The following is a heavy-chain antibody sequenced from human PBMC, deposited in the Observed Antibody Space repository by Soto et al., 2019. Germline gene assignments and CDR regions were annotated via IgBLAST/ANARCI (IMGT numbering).Heavy chain of an antibody. J-gene: IGHJ4*02. Sequence: QVHLVQSGAEVKKPGASVRVSCKASGYSFTANSMHWVRQAPGQGLEWMGWINPNNGGTNYARKFQDWVTMTRDTSISTAYMDLTRLKSDDTAVYYCAIQRSGFVYWGQGTLVTVSS. V-gene: IGHV1-2*04. CDR3: AIQRSGFVY. D-gene: IGHD2-15*01. CDR1: GYSFTANS. CDR2: INPNNGGT.